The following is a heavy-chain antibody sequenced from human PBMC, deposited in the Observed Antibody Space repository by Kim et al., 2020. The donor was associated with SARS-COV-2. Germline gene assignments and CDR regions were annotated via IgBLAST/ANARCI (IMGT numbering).Heavy chain of an antibody. D-gene: IGHD6-19*01. J-gene: IGHJ6*02. CDR3: ARGRKQWLTYYYYYGMDV. V-gene: IGHV3-20*03. Sequence: KGRFTISRDNAKNSLYLQMKSLRAEDTALYYCARGRKQWLTYYYYYGMDVWGQGTTVTVSS.